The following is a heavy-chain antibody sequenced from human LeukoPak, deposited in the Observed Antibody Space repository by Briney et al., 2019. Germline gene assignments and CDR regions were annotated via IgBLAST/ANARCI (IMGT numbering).Heavy chain of an antibody. CDR1: GYTFTSYD. Sequence: ASVKVSCKASGYTFTSYDINWVRQATGQGLEWMGWMNPNSGNTGYAQKFQGRVTMTRNTSISTAYMELSSLRSEDTAVYYCARGPYYYDSSGYYSFDYWGQGTQVTVSS. V-gene: IGHV1-8*01. CDR2: MNPNSGNT. D-gene: IGHD3-22*01. CDR3: ARGPYYYDSSGYYSFDY. J-gene: IGHJ4*02.